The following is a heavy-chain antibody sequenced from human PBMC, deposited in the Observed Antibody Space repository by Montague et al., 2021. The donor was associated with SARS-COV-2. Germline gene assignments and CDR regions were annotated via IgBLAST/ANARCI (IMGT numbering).Heavy chain of an antibody. V-gene: IGHV4-34*01. CDR1: GGSFSTYS. CDR2: IHHGGST. J-gene: IGHJ6*03. Sequence: SETLSLTCAVHGGSFSTYSWNWIRQPPGKGLEWIGEIHHGGSTNYNPSPKSRVTIPADTSKNQFSLKLTSVAAADTAVYYCARLGDGVVPSPILGVGPYYSYYYMDVWGKGTTVTVSS. CDR3: ARLGDGVVPSPILGVGPYYSYYYMDV. D-gene: IGHD3-10*01.